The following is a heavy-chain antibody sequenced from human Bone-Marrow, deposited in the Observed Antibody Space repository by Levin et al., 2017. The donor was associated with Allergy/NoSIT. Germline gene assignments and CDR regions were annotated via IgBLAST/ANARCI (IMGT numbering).Heavy chain of an antibody. V-gene: IGHV4-39*01. CDR1: GGSISSSSYY. CDR2: IYYSGST. J-gene: IGHJ4*02. Sequence: PSETLSLTCTVSGGSISSSSYYWGWIRQPPGKGLEWIGSIYYSGSTYYNPSLKSRVTISVDTSKNQFSLKLSSVTAADTAVYYCARQQGFGTSCYAVDYWGQGTLVTVSS. CDR3: ARQQGFGTSCYAVDY. D-gene: IGHD2-2*01.